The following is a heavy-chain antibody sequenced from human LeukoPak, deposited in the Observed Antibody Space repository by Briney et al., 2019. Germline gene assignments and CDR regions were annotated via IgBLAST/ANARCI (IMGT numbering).Heavy chain of an antibody. V-gene: IGHV3-48*01. J-gene: IGHJ6*02. CDR1: GFIFSNYA. Sequence: GGSLRLSCAASGFIFSNYAMNWVRQAPGKGLEWVSYISSSSSTIYYADSVKGRFTISRDNAKNSLYLQMNSLRAEDTAVYYCARDGLYSSSWYYVDGMDVWGQGTTVTVSS. CDR2: ISSSSSTI. D-gene: IGHD6-13*01. CDR3: ARDGLYSSSWYYVDGMDV.